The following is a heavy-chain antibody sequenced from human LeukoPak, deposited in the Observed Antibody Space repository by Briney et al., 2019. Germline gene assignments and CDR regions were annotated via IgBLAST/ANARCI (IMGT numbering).Heavy chain of an antibody. V-gene: IGHV4-31*03. J-gene: IGHJ4*02. CDR3: ARDNFAGRSDFDC. D-gene: IGHD3-16*02. CDR1: GGSISTGTYY. CDR2: IYYNGNS. Sequence: SETLSLTCTVSGGSISTGTYYYNWIRQHPERGLEWIGYIYYNGNSYYNPSLKSRVTISLDSSKNHFSLNLSSVTAADTAVYYCARDNFAGRSDFDCWGQGTLVTVSS.